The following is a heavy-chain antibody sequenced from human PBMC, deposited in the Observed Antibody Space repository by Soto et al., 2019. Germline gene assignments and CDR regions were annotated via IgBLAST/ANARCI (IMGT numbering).Heavy chain of an antibody. CDR2: IKSKTDGGTT. V-gene: IGHV3-15*01. CDR3: TTSRNRCSGGSCYSDYYYYMDV. D-gene: IGHD2-15*01. J-gene: IGHJ6*03. Sequence: GGSLRLSCAASGFTFSNAWMSWVRQAPGKGLEWVGRIKSKTDGGTTDYAAPVKGRLTISRDDSKNTLYLQMNSLKTEDTAVYYCTTSRNRCSGGSCYSDYYYYMDVWGKGTTVTVSS. CDR1: GFTFSNAW.